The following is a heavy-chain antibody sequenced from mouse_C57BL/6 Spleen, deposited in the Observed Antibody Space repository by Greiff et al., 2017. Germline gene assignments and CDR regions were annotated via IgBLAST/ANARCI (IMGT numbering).Heavy chain of an antibody. CDR2: IDPETGGT. V-gene: IGHV1-15*01. D-gene: IGHD2-3*01. CDR3: TRTSSYDGYYVNFDY. CDR1: GYTFTDYE. J-gene: IGHJ2*01. Sequence: VKLMESGAELVRPGASVTLSCKASGYTFTDYEMHWVKQTPVHGLEWIGAIDPETGGTAYNQKFKGKAILTADKSSSTAYMELRSLTSEDSAVYYCTRTSSYDGYYVNFDYWGQGTTLTVSS.